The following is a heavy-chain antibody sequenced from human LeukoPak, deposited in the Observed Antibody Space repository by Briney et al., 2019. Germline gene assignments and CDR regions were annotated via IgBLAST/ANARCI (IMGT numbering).Heavy chain of an antibody. CDR1: GFTLSNSG. J-gene: IGHJ3*02. Sequence: GGSLRLSCTASGFTLSNSGMSWVHQAPGKGLEWVSGIPGSGGNTYYADSVRGRFTISRDNSKNTLYLQMNSLRAEDTAVYYCAKSYSGNYNDAFGIWGQGTMVTVSS. CDR2: IPGSGGNT. V-gene: IGHV3-23*01. D-gene: IGHD1-26*01. CDR3: AKSYSGNYNDAFGI.